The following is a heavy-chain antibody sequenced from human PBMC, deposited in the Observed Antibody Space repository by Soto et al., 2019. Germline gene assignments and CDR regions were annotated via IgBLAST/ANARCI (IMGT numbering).Heavy chain of an antibody. CDR3: ARHHGSPGSYFGMDV. J-gene: IGHJ6*02. CDR2: IYPGDSDT. Sequence: GESLKISCKGSGYSFTSYWINWVRQMPGKGLEWMGIIYPGDSDTRYSPSFQGQVTISADKSISTAYLQWRSLKASDTAMYYCARHHGSPGSYFGMDVWGQGTTVNVSS. CDR1: GYSFTSYW. D-gene: IGHD6-13*01. V-gene: IGHV5-51*01.